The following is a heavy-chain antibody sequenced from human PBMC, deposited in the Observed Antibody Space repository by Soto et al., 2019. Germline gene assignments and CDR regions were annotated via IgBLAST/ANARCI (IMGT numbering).Heavy chain of an antibody. CDR3: AGSIAARLLFDY. CDR2: IYYSGST. Sequence: SETLSLTCTVSGGSISSGGYYWSWIRQHPGKGLEWIGYIYYSGSTYYNPSLKSRVTISVDTSKNQFSLKLSSVTAADTAVYYCAGSIAARLLFDYWGQGTLVTVSS. D-gene: IGHD6-6*01. V-gene: IGHV4-31*03. J-gene: IGHJ4*02. CDR1: GGSISSGGYY.